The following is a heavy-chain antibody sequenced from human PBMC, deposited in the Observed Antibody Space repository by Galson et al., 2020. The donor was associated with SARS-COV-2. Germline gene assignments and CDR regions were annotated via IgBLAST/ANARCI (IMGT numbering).Heavy chain of an antibody. CDR2: IYYSGST. J-gene: IGHJ3*02. CDR3: ARDPQVPAAALDM. Sequence: SETLSLTCPAPGGSISSSRYYWGWIRQPPGKGLAWIGSIYYSGSTSYNPSLKSRVTIAVDTSKNQFSLKRSSVTAADSAVYYWARDPQVPAAALDMWGQGTMVTVSS. V-gene: IGHV4-39*07. D-gene: IGHD2-2*01. CDR1: GGSISSSRYY.